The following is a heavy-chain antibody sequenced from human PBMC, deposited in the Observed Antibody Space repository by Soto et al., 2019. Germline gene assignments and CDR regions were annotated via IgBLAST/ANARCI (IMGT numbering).Heavy chain of an antibody. J-gene: IGHJ6*02. CDR1: GYTFTSYY. D-gene: IGHD3-3*01. CDR3: ARSEAVLRRQNYYDYYGMDV. CDR2: INPNTGGT. Sequence: GASVKVSCKASGYTFTSYYVHWVRQAPGQGLEWMGWINPNTGGTNYAQKFQGWVTMTRDTSISTAYMELSRLRSDDTAMYYCARSEAVLRRQNYYDYYGMDVWGQGTTVTVAS. V-gene: IGHV1-2*04.